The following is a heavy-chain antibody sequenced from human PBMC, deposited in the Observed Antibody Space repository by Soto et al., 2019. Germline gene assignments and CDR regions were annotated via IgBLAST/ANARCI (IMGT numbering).Heavy chain of an antibody. V-gene: IGHV3-33*01. CDR1: GFTFSDFV. D-gene: IGHD2-2*02. J-gene: IGHJ5*02. Sequence: GGSLRLSGVTSGFTFSDFVMQWVRQAPGKGLEWVAVIWYDGSDKYYADSVQGRFTISRDNSKNTVYLQMNSLRAEDTAVYYCVRGSSCTTTTCYNLAWFAPWGQGTLVTVSS. CDR2: IWYDGSDK. CDR3: VRGSSCTTTTCYNLAWFAP.